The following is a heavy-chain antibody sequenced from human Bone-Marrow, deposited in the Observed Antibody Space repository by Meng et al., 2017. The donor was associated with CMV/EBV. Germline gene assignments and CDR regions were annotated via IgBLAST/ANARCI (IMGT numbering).Heavy chain of an antibody. CDR3: ARDTIAVAGTRGYYYYGMDV. CDR2: IYYSGST. V-gene: IGHV4-59*04. D-gene: IGHD6-19*01. Sequence: GSLRLSCAVYGGSFSGYYWSWIRQPPGKGLEWIGYIYYSGSTYYNPSLKSRVTISVDTSKNQFSLKLSSVTAADTAVYYCARDTIAVAGTRGYYYYGMDVWVKGPRSPSPQ. J-gene: IGHJ6*01. CDR1: GGSFSGYY.